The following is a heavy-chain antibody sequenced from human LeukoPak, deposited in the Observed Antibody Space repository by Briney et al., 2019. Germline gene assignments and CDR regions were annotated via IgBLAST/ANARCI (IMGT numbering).Heavy chain of an antibody. D-gene: IGHD3-10*01. Sequence: GGSLRLSCAASGFTFSSYAMSWVRQAPGKGLEWVSAISGSGGSTYYADSVKGRFTISRDNSKNTLYLQMNSLRAEDTAVYYCARDNYYGSGGEMEDAFDIWGQGTMVTVSS. CDR1: GFTFSSYA. V-gene: IGHV3-23*01. CDR2: ISGSGGST. CDR3: ARDNYYGSGGEMEDAFDI. J-gene: IGHJ3*02.